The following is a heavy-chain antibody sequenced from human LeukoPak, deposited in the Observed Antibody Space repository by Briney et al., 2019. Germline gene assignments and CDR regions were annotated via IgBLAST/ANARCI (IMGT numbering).Heavy chain of an antibody. CDR1: GGSFSSGSYY. D-gene: IGHD5-18*01. V-gene: IGHV4-61*01. CDR2: INHSGST. CDR3: ARGAGYSYGEVKYYFDY. Sequence: PSETLSLTCTVSGGSFSSGSYYWSWIRQPPGKGLEWIGEINHSGSTNYNPSLKSRVTISVDTSKNQFSLKLSSVTAADTAVYYCARGAGYSYGEVKYYFDYWGQGTLVTVSS. J-gene: IGHJ4*02.